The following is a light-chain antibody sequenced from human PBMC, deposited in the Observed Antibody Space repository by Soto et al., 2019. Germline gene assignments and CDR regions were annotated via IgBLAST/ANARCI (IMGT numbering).Light chain of an antibody. CDR3: QQSNNWPPLT. J-gene: IGKJ4*01. CDR2: GVS. V-gene: IGKV3-15*01. Sequence: EIVMTQSPATLSVSPGETATLSCRASQSVAGKLAWYQQKPGQPPRLLIYGVSTRATGVPARFSGSGSETDFSLTISSLQIDDFALYYCQQSNNWPPLTFGGGTKVEIK. CDR1: QSVAGK.